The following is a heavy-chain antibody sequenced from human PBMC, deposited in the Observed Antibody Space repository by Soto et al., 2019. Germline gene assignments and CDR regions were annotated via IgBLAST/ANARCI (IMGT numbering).Heavy chain of an antibody. J-gene: IGHJ6*02. CDR2: ISSSSSTI. V-gene: IGHV3-48*02. Sequence: EVQLVESGGGLVQPGGSLRLSCAASGFMFSSYSMNWVRQAPGKGLEWVSYISSSSSTIYYADSVKGRFTISRDNAKNSLYLQMNSLRDEDTAVYYCARPEYSSSSYGMDVWGQGTTVTVSS. D-gene: IGHD6-6*01. CDR1: GFMFSSYS. CDR3: ARPEYSSSSYGMDV.